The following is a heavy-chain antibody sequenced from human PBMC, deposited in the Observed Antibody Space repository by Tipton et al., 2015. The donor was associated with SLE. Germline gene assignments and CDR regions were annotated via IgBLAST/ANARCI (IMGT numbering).Heavy chain of an antibody. CDR3: VVCSPSSCSYFDY. J-gene: IGHJ4*02. Sequence: TLSLTCTVFGGSISRYYWGWIRQPAGKGLELIGRIYTGVNTKYNPSLDSRVTLSVDASKDQFSLRLTSVTAADTAMYYCVVCSPSSCSYFDYWGQGRLVTVSS. CDR1: GGSISRYY. V-gene: IGHV4-4*07. D-gene: IGHD2-2*01. CDR2: IYTGVNT.